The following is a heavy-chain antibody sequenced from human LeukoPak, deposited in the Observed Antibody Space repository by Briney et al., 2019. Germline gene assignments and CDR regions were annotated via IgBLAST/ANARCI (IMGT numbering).Heavy chain of an antibody. CDR3: ARLWAVAGILGWFDP. J-gene: IGHJ5*02. CDR2: IYPGDSDT. D-gene: IGHD6-19*01. Sequence: GESLKISCKGSGYSFTSYWIGWVRQMPGKGLEWMGIIYPGDSDTRYSPSFKGQVTISADKSISTAYLQWSSLKASDTAMYYCARLWAVAGILGWFDPWGQGTLVTVSS. V-gene: IGHV5-51*01. CDR1: GYSFTSYW.